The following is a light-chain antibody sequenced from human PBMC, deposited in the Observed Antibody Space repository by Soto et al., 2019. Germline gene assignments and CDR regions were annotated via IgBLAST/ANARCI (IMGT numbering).Light chain of an antibody. Sequence: AIQMTQSPSSLSASVGDRITITCRANQGIRDDLAWYQQKPGKAPKLLIYAASTLQTGVPSRFSGSRSGTDFTLTISSLQPEDFATYYCLQDYNYPRTFGQGTKVDIK. V-gene: IGKV1-6*01. CDR2: AAS. J-gene: IGKJ1*01. CDR3: LQDYNYPRT. CDR1: QGIRDD.